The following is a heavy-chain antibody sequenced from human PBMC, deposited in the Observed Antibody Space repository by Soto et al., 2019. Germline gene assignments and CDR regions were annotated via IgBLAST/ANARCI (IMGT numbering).Heavy chain of an antibody. D-gene: IGHD2-2*02. V-gene: IGHV3-23*01. J-gene: IGHJ4*02. Sequence: PGGSLSLSCAAAGFSFSSDDMSGVRQAPGKGLEWVSSITRTGDSAYYADSVKGRFTFSRDNSKSTLFLQMNRLRAEDTAIYYCATHYTALLDYWGQGALVTVSS. CDR1: GFSFSSDD. CDR2: ITRTGDSA. CDR3: ATHYTALLDY.